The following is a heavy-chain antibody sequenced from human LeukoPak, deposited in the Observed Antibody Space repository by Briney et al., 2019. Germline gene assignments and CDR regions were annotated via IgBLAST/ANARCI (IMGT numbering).Heavy chain of an antibody. D-gene: IGHD5-12*01. J-gene: IGHJ6*02. V-gene: IGHV1-2*02. CDR3: ARDLLSSYQSRNPLSADYGMDV. Sequence: GASVRVSCKASGYTFTTFYLNWVRQAPGQGPEWIGWINPNTAGTNYAQKFQGRATLTRDTSLSTVYLELRRLRSDDTAIYFCARDLLSSYQSRNPLSADYGMDVWGQGTTVT. CDR1: GYTFTTFY. CDR2: INPNTAGT.